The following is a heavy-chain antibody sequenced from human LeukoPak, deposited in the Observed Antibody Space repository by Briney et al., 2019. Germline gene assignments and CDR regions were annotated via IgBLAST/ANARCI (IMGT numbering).Heavy chain of an antibody. D-gene: IGHD4/OR15-4a*01. J-gene: IGHJ4*02. CDR1: DGSISSSSYY. CDR3: ARGGTQLTFPV. Sequence: SGTLSLTCTVSDGSISSSSYYWGWIRQPPGKGLEWIGSIYYSGSTYYNPSLKSRVTISVDTSKNQFSLKLSSVTAADTAVYYCARGGTQLTFPVWGQGTLVTVSS. CDR2: IYYSGST. V-gene: IGHV4-39*01.